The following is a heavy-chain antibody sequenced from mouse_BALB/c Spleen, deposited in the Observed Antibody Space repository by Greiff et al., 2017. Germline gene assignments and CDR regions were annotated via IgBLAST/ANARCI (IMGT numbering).Heavy chain of an antibody. J-gene: IGHJ4*01. Sequence: VQLQQSGPSLVKPSQTLSLTCSVTGDSITSGYWNWIRKFPGNKLEYMGYISYSGSTYYNPSLKSRISITRDTSKNQYYLQLNSVTTEDTATYYCARREWLLDYYAMDYWGQGTSVTVSS. CDR1: GDSITSGY. V-gene: IGHV3-8*02. D-gene: IGHD2-3*01. CDR3: ARREWLLDYYAMDY. CDR2: ISYSGST.